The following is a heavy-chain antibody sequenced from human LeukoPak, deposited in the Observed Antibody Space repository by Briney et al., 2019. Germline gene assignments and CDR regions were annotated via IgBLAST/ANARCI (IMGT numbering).Heavy chain of an antibody. Sequence: GSLRLSCAASGFTFSSHSMNWIRQPPGKGLEWIGNIHNSESTYYNPSLKSRVTISVDTSKNQFSLKLSSVTAADTAVYYCARQVTFGYAYAYYFDYWGQGSLVTVSS. D-gene: IGHD5-18*01. CDR2: IHNSEST. CDR3: ARQVTFGYAYAYYFDY. CDR1: GFTFSSHS. V-gene: IGHV4-59*04. J-gene: IGHJ4*02.